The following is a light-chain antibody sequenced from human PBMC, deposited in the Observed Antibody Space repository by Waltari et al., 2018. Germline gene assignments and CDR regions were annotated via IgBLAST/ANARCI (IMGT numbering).Light chain of an antibody. CDR1: QSLSIY. Sequence: EIVLTQSPGTLSLSPGERATLSCRASQSLSIYLAWYQQKPGRDPRLLIYHASSRATGVPDRFSGSGSGTDFSLTISRLEPEDFAVYYCQHYVSLPVTFGQGTKVEIK. CDR3: QHYVSLPVT. J-gene: IGKJ1*01. CDR2: HAS. V-gene: IGKV3-20*01.